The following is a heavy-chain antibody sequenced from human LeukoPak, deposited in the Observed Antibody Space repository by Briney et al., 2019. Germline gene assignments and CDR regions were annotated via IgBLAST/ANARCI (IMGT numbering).Heavy chain of an antibody. J-gene: IGHJ5*02. D-gene: IGHD6-19*01. CDR3: ARGRLPGIAVVIWFDP. V-gene: IGHV1-8*02. Sequence: GASVKVSCKASGYTFTGYYMHWVRQATGQGLEWMGWMNPNSGNTGYAQKFQGRVTMTRNTSISTAYMELSSLRSEDTAVYYCARGRLPGIAVVIWFDPWGQGTLVTVSS. CDR1: GYTFTGYY. CDR2: MNPNSGNT.